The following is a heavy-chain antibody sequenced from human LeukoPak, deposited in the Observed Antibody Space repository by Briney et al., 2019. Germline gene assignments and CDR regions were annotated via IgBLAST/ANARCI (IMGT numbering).Heavy chain of an antibody. CDR1: GFTFSSYS. CDR3: ARVNGYIDSPDY. J-gene: IGHJ4*02. CDR2: ISSSSSYI. V-gene: IGHV3-21*01. Sequence: GGSLRLSCAASGFTFSSYSMNWVRQAPGKGLEWVSSISSSSSYIYYADSVKGRFTISRDNAKNSLYLQMNSLRAGDTAVYYCARVNGYIDSPDYWGQGTLVTVSS. D-gene: IGHD5-24*01.